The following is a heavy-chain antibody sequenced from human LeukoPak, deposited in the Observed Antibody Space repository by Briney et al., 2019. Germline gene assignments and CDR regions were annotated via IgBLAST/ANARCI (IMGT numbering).Heavy chain of an antibody. CDR3: ARVKGEVYSSSGFYYYYYYYMDV. D-gene: IGHD6-6*01. Sequence: GASVKVSCKASGGTFSSYAISWVRQAPGQGLEWMGGIIPIFGTANYAQKFQGRVTITADKSTSTAYMELSSLRSEDTAVYYCARVKGEVYSSSGFYYYYYYYMDVWGKGTTVTVSS. J-gene: IGHJ6*03. CDR1: GGTFSSYA. CDR2: IIPIFGTA. V-gene: IGHV1-69*06.